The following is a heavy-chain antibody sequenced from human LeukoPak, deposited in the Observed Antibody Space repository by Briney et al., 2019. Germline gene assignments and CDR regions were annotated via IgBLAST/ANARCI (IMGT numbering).Heavy chain of an antibody. CDR3: ARVQYSGTYSDAFDI. CDR1: GFTFDDYA. D-gene: IGHD1-26*01. Sequence: QPGRSLRLSCAASGFTFDDYAMHWVRQAPGKGLEWVSGISWNSGSIGYADSVKGRFTISRDNAKNSLYLQMNSLRAEDTALYYCARVQYSGTYSDAFDIWGQGTMVTVSS. CDR2: ISWNSGSI. V-gene: IGHV3-9*01. J-gene: IGHJ3*02.